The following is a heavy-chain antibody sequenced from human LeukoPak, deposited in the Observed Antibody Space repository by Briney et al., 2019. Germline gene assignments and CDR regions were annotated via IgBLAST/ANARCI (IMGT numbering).Heavy chain of an antibody. CDR3: ARDLVGYDYVWGSYRLYYYMDV. V-gene: IGHV6-1*01. D-gene: IGHD3-16*02. CDR1: GDSVSSNSAA. J-gene: IGHJ6*03. Sequence: SQTLSLTCATSGDSVSSNSAAWNWIRQSPSRGLEWLGRTYYRSKWYNDYAVSVKSRITINPDTSKNQFSLQLNSVTPEDTAVYYCARDLVGYDYVWGSYRLYYYMDVWGKGTTVTISS. CDR2: TYYRSKWYN.